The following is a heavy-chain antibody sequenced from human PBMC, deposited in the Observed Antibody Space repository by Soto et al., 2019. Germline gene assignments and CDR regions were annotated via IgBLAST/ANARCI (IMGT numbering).Heavy chain of an antibody. CDR2: IYNSGSS. CDR3: ARGTMLRGPGYYYAMDV. D-gene: IGHD3-10*01. CDR1: GYSISRNVYF. Sequence: PSETLSLTCTFSGYSISRNVYFLTWIRQHPGKGLEWIGYIYNSGSSYYNPSLKSRVIISVDTSKNHFSLNLTAVTAADTAVYYCARGTMLRGPGYYYAMDVWGQGTTVTVSS. J-gene: IGHJ6*02. V-gene: IGHV4-31*03.